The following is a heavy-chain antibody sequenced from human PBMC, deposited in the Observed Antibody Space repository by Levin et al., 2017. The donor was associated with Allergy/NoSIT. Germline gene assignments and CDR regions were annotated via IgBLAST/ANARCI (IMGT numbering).Heavy chain of an antibody. D-gene: IGHD4-17*01. V-gene: IGHV4-59*01. CDR2: IYYSGST. J-gene: IGHJ5*02. CDR1: GGSISTYY. CDR3: ARDDYGDYWFDP. Sequence: SETLSLTRTVSGGSISTYYWSWIRQPPGKGLEWIGNIYYSGSTNYNPSLKSRVTISVDTSKNHFSLKLSSVTAADTAVYFCARDDYGDYWFDPWGQGTLVTVSS.